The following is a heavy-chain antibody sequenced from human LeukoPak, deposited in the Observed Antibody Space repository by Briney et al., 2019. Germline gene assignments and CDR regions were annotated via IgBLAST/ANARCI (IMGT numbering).Heavy chain of an antibody. V-gene: IGHV1-18*01. CDR3: ARAGIAAGLYYFDY. Sequence: ASVKVSCKASGYTFTSYGISWVRQAPGQGLEWMGWISAYNGNTNYAQKPQGRVTMTTDTSTSTAYMELRSLRSDDTAVYYCARAGIAAGLYYFDYWGQGTLVTVSS. CDR1: GYTFTSYG. D-gene: IGHD6-13*01. CDR2: ISAYNGNT. J-gene: IGHJ4*02.